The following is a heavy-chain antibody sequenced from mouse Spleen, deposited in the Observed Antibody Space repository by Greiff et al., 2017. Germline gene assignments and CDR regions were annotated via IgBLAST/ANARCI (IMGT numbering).Heavy chain of an antibody. Sequence: EVQRVESGGGLVKPGGSLKLSCAASGFTFSSYAMSWVRQTPEKRLEWVAAINSNGGSTYYPDTVKDRFTISRDNAKNTLYLQMSSLRSEDTALYYCARHRDYFDYWGQGTTLTVSS. J-gene: IGHJ2*01. CDR3: ARHRDYFDY. CDR1: GFTFSSYA. V-gene: IGHV5-6-2*01. CDR2: INSNGGST.